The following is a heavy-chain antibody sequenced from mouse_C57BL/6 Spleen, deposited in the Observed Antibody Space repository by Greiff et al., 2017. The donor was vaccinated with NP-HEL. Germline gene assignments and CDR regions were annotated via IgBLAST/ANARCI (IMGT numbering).Heavy chain of an antibody. CDR1: GFTFSDYG. J-gene: IGHJ1*03. CDR2: ISSGSSTI. Sequence: DVHLVESGGGLVKPGGSLKLSCAASGFTFSDYGMHWVRQAPEKGLEWVAYISSGSSTIYYADTVKGRFTISRDNAKNTLFLQMTSLRSEDTAMYYCASTVVDWYCDVWGTGTTVTVSS. D-gene: IGHD1-1*01. V-gene: IGHV5-17*01. CDR3: ASTVVDWYCDV.